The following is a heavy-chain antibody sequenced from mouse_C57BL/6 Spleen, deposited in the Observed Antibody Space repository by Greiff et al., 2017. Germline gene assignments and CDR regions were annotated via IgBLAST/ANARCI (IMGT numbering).Heavy chain of an antibody. CDR2: IYPRSGTT. CDR3: ARDDGYYEGYAMDY. Sequence: VQLQQSGAELARPGASVTLSCTASGYTFTSYGISWVKQRTGQGLEWIGEIYPRSGTTYYNEMFTGQAPLTADKSSSTAYMELRSLTSEDSAVYFCARDDGYYEGYAMDYWGQGTSVTVSS. D-gene: IGHD2-3*01. CDR1: GYTFTSYG. V-gene: IGHV1-81*01. J-gene: IGHJ4*01.